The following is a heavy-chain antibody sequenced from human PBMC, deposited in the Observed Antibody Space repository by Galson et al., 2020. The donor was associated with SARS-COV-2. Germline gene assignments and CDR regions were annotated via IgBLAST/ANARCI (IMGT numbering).Heavy chain of an antibody. V-gene: IGHV1-8*01. J-gene: IGHJ3*02. CDR1: GYNFTSYE. Sequence: ASVKVSCKASGYNFTSYEINWVRQATGQGLEWMGRLNPYSGNTDYAQKFQGRVTMTRNISISTAYMELSSLRSDDTAVYFCSRVYTSAYYPESFEIWGQGTMITVSS. D-gene: IGHD3-22*01. CDR3: SRVYTSAYYPESFEI. CDR2: LNPYSGNT.